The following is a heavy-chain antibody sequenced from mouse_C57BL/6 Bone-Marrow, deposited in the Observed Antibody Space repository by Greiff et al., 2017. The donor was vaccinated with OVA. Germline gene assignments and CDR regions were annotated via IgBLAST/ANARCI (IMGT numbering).Heavy chain of an antibody. V-gene: IGHV7-3*01. CDR2: IRNKANGYTT. Sequence: EVKLMESGGGLVQPGGSLSLSCAASGFTFTDYYMSWVRQPPGKALEWLGFIRNKANGYTTEYSASVKGRFTISRSNSQSILYLQMNALRAEDSATYDCARYKGKGPYYYAIDYWGQGTSVTVSS. CDR3: ARYKGKGPYYYAIDY. J-gene: IGHJ4*01. CDR1: GFTFTDYY.